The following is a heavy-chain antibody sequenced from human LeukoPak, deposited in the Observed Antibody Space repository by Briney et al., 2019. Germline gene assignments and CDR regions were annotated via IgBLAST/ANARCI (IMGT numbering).Heavy chain of an antibody. V-gene: IGHV3-23*01. CDR3: AKRRHSSGWSTDAFDI. J-gene: IGHJ3*02. D-gene: IGHD6-19*01. CDR2: VSGSGGST. CDR1: GFTFSSYA. Sequence: GGSLRLSCAASGFTFSSYAMSWVRQAPGKGLEWVLAVSGSGGSTYYADSVKGRFTISRDNSKNMLYLQMNSLRAEDTAIYYCAKRRHSSGWSTDAFDIWGQGTMVTVSS.